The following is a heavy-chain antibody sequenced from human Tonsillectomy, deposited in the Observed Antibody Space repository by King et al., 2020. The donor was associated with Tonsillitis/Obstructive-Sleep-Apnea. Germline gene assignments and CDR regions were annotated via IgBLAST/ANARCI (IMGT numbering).Heavy chain of an antibody. V-gene: IGHV1-18*01. CDR1: GYTFTTYG. Sequence: QLVQSGAEVRKPGASVRVSCKASGYTFTTYGINWVRQAPGQGLEWMVWISAYNGNTNYAQKRQGRVTMTTDTSTSTAYMELWSLRSDDTAVYYCAREGIGGGDTLRLDYWGQGTLVTVSS. J-gene: IGHJ4*02. D-gene: IGHD1-26*01. CDR2: ISAYNGNT. CDR3: AREGIGGGDTLRLDY.